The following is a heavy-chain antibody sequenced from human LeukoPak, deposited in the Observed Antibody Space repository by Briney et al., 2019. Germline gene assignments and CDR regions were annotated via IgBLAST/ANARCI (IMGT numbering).Heavy chain of an antibody. CDR1: GFTVSSNY. CDR3: ARSPPYYYYGMDV. Sequence: GGSLRLSCAASGFTVSSNYMSWVRQAPGKGLEWVSVIYSGGSTCYADSVKGRFTISRDNSKNTLHLQMNSLRAEDTAVYYCARSPPYYYYGMDVWGQGTTVTVSS. CDR2: IYSGGST. J-gene: IGHJ6*02. V-gene: IGHV3-66*01.